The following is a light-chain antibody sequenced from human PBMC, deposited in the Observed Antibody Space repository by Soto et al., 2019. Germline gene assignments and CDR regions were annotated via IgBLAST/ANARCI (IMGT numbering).Light chain of an antibody. Sequence: AIRMTQSPSSFSASTGDTVTITCRASQGISSHLAWYQQKPGNAPKLLIFAASTLQSGVPSRFSGSGSGADFTLTITCLQSEDFATYYCQQYYSYPLTVGGGTKVEIK. CDR2: AAS. CDR1: QGISSH. V-gene: IGKV1-8*01. J-gene: IGKJ4*01. CDR3: QQYYSYPLT.